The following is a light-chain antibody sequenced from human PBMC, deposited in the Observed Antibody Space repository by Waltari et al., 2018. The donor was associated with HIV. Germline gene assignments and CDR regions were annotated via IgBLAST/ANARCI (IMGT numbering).Light chain of an antibody. J-gene: IGKJ2*02. CDR1: QRVKGH. CDR3: QQYNHCPPCT. CDR2: GAS. V-gene: IGKV3-15*01. Sequence: EVVTTQSPATLSVSPGERATLSCRASQRVKGHLAWYQHKPGQAPRLLIYGASTRATGAPARFIGSGSGAELTLTFSSRQSGDFAVYYCQQYNHCPPCTFSQGTKLEI.